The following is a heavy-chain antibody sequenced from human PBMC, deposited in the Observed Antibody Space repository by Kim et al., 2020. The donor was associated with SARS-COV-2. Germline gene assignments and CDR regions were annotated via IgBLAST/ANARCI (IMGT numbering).Heavy chain of an antibody. J-gene: IGHJ6*02. CDR1: GFTFSSYS. V-gene: IGHV3-21*01. CDR3: ARDTTYGSGSYYMKTYYYYYGMDV. D-gene: IGHD3-10*01. CDR2: ISSSSSYI. Sequence: GGSLRLSCAASGFTFSSYSMNWVRQAPGKGLEWVSSISSSSSYIYYADSVKGRFTISRDNAKNSLYLQMNSLRAEDTAVYYCARDTTYGSGSYYMKTYYYYYGMDVWGQGTTVTVSS.